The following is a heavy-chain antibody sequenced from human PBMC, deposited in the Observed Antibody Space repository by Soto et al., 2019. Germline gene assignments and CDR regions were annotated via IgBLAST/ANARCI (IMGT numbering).Heavy chain of an antibody. D-gene: IGHD5-12*01. CDR3: ARFVATIVWYFDL. J-gene: IGHJ2*01. Sequence: QVQLQQWGAGLLKPSETLSLTCAVYGGSFSGYYWSWIRQPPGKGLEWIGEINHSGSTNYNPSLKSRVTISVDTSKNQFSLKLSSVTAADTAVYYCARFVATIVWYFDLWGHGTLVTVSS. CDR1: GGSFSGYY. V-gene: IGHV4-34*01. CDR2: INHSGST.